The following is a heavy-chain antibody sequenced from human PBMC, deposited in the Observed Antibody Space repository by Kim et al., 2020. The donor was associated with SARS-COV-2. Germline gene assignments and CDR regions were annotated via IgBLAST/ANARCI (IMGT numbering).Heavy chain of an antibody. CDR1: GFTFSSYA. J-gene: IGHJ6*02. CDR3: ARGNGSGSYYPFWSYYYYGMDV. D-gene: IGHD3-10*01. CDR2: ISYDGSNK. Sequence: GGSLRLSCAASGFTFSSYAMHWVRQAPGKGLEWVAVISYDGSNKYYADSVKGRFTISRDNSKNTLYLQMNSLRAEDTAVYYCARGNGSGSYYPFWSYYYYGMDVWGQGTTVTVSS. V-gene: IGHV3-30*04.